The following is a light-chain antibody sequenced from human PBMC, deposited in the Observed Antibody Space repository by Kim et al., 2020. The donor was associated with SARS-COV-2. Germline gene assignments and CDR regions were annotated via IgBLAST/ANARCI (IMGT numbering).Light chain of an antibody. J-gene: IGLJ2*01. CDR2: EGT. Sequence: SYELTQPPSVSVFPGQTATIACSGDELGDKYVCWYQQKPGQSPVLVIYEGTERPSGIPERFSGSKSGTTATLTISGTQTLDEADYYCQAWDRRTVIFGGGTKLTVL. CDR3: QAWDRRTVI. CDR1: ELGDKY. V-gene: IGLV3-1*01.